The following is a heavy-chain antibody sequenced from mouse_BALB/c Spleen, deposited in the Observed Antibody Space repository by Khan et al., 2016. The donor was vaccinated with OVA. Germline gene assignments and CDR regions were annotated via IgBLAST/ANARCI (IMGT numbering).Heavy chain of an antibody. CDR1: GYTFTSYW. D-gene: IGHD1-1*01. J-gene: IGHJ2*01. CDR3: ANIKKILATYFDY. Sequence: VQLQQSGAELVKAGASVKMSCKASGYTFTSYWMHWVKQRLGQGLEWFAETNPTNGRTYYNEKFKSKATLTVDKSSSKAYMLLRGPAFEDSAGYYYANIKKILATYFDYWGQGTTLTVSS. V-gene: IGHV1S81*02. CDR2: TNPTNGRT.